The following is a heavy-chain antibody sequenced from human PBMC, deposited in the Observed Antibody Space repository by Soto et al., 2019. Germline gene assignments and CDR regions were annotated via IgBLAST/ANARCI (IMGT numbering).Heavy chain of an antibody. CDR3: ARFDPIVVVPAATSIWFDP. CDR1: GCTFSSYA. CDR2: IIPIFGTA. V-gene: IGHV1-69*13. D-gene: IGHD2-2*01. J-gene: IGHJ5*02. Sequence: SVKVSCKASGCTFSSYAISWVRQAPGQGLEWMGGIIPIFGTANYAQKFQGRVTITADESTSTAYMELSSLRSEDTAVYYCARFDPIVVVPAATSIWFDPWGQGTLVTVSS.